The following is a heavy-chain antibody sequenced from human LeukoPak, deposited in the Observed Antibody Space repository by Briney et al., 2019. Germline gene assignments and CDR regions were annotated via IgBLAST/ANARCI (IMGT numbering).Heavy chain of an antibody. V-gene: IGHV4-34*01. CDR3: ARSYRYGGNSRCHFDY. D-gene: IGHD4-23*01. CDR1: GGSFSGYY. CDR2: INHSGST. Sequence: PSETLSLTXAVYGGSFSGYYWGWIRQPPGKGLEWIGEINHSGSTNYNPSLKSRVTVSVDTSKNQFSLKLSSVTAADTAVYYCARSYRYGGNSRCHFDYWGQGTLVTVSS. J-gene: IGHJ4*02.